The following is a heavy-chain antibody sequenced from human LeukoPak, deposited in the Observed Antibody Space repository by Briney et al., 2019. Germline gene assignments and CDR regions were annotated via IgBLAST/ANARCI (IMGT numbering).Heavy chain of an antibody. CDR1: GYTFTSYG. Sequence: ASVKVSCKASGYTFTSYGISWVRQAPGQGLEWMGWISAYNGNTNYAQKLQGRVTMTTDTSTSIAYMELRSLRSDDTAVYYCARDSATGYSEDWFDPWGQGTLVTVSS. D-gene: IGHD6-13*01. CDR3: ARDSATGYSEDWFDP. CDR2: ISAYNGNT. V-gene: IGHV1-18*01. J-gene: IGHJ5*02.